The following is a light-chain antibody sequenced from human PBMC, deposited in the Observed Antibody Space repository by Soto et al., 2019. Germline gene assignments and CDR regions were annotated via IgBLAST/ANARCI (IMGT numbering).Light chain of an antibody. CDR2: GAS. J-gene: IGKJ1*01. Sequence: IQMTQSPSTLSGSVGDRVTITCRASQTISSWLAWYQQKPGKAPKLLIYGASSLQSGVPSRFSGSASGTDFTLTISSLQPEDFATYYCQQSYTSTFGQGTKVDIK. CDR1: QTISSW. CDR3: QQSYTST. V-gene: IGKV1-39*01.